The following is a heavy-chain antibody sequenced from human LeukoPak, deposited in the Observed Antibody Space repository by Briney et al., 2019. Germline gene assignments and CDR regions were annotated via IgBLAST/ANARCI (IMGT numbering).Heavy chain of an antibody. CDR3: AKPSYSGHLNGLIDY. J-gene: IGHJ4*02. V-gene: IGHV3-23*01. CDR2: ISGSGGST. CDR1: GFTFRSYS. Sequence: GGSLRLSCGASGFTFRSYSMNWVRQAPGKGLEWVSAISGSGGSTYYADSVKGRFTISRDNSKNTLYLQMNSLRAEDTAVYYCAKPSYSGHLNGLIDYWGQGTLVTVSS. D-gene: IGHD5-12*01.